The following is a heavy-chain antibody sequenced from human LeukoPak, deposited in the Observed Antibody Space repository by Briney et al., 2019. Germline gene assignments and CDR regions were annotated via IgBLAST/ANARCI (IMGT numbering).Heavy chain of an antibody. CDR3: ARDEGSGWYAY. D-gene: IGHD6-19*01. CDR1: GASINDFY. V-gene: IGHV4-4*07. Sequence: PPETLSLTCAVSGASINDFYWSWIRQPAGRGLEWIGRTHASGSTNYNPSLKSRVAMSGDTSKNLFSLRLTSVTAADTAIYYCARDEGSGWYAYWGQGTLVTVSS. CDR2: THASGST. J-gene: IGHJ4*02.